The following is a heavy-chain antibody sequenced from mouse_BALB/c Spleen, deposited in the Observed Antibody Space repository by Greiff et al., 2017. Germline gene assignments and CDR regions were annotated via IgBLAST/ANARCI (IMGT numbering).Heavy chain of an antibody. CDR1: GYTFTSYW. J-gene: IGHJ2*01. V-gene: IGHV1S22*01. Sequence: LQQPGSELVRPGASVKLSCKASGYTFTSYWMHWVKQRPGQGLEWIGNIYPGSGSTNYDEKFKSKATLTVDTSSSTAYMQLSSLTSEDSAVYYCTRQDYGPRPVFDYWGQGTTLTVSS. D-gene: IGHD1-1*01. CDR3: TRQDYGPRPVFDY. CDR2: IYPGSGST.